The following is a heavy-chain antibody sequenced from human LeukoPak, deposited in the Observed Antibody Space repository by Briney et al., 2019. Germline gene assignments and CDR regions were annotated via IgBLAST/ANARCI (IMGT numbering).Heavy chain of an antibody. V-gene: IGHV3-23*01. J-gene: IGHJ6*02. CDR2: ISGCGGST. Sequence: GSLRLSCAASGFPFSTHSLNLVRQAPGKGLEGVSPISGCGGSTYYSDSVKGRFPISRDNSKDTLYLQMNGLRAEDTAVYYCAKGSAASITDYYYGMDVWGQGTTVTVSS. CDR1: GFPFSTHS. D-gene: IGHD5-12*01. CDR3: AKGSAASITDYYYGMDV.